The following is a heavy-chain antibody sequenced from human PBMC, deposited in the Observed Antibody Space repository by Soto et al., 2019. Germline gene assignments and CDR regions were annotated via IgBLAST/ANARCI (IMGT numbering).Heavy chain of an antibody. V-gene: IGHV3-30*18. CDR3: AKEKTANTATAFDY. CDR1: GFTFSNYG. J-gene: IGHJ4*02. Sequence: PGGSLRLSCAASGFTFSNYGMQWVRQAPGKGLEWVAVISYDGSANYYADSVKGRFTISRDNTKNTLDLQMNSLRAEDTALYYCAKEKTANTATAFDYWGQGALVTV. CDR2: ISYDGSAN. D-gene: IGHD6-13*01.